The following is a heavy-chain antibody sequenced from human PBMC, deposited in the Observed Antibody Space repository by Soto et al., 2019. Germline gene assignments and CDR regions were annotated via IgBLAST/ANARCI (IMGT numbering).Heavy chain of an antibody. J-gene: IGHJ6*02. CDR1: GGSISSGGYY. V-gene: IGHV4-31*03. CDR2: IYYSGST. D-gene: IGHD3-3*01. CDR3: ARARIGASDRFLEWLLYYGMDV. Sequence: SETLSLTCTVSGGSISSGGYYWSWIRQHPGKGLEWIGYIYYSGSTYYNPSLKSRVTISVDTSKNQFSPKLSSVTAADTAVYYCARARIGASDRFLEWLLYYGMDVWGQGTTVTVSS.